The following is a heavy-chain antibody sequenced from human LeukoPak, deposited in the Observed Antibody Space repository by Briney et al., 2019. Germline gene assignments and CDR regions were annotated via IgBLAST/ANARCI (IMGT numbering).Heavy chain of an antibody. Sequence: SGTLSLTCAVSGGSISSSNWWSWVRQPTGKGLEWIGEIYHSGSTNYNPSLKSRVTISVDKSKNQFSLKLSSVTAADTAVYYCARDGQGGCSGGSCYPYNWFDPWGQGTLVTVSS. CDR1: GGSISSSNW. V-gene: IGHV4-4*02. CDR3: ARDGQGGCSGGSCYPYNWFDP. CDR2: IYHSGST. J-gene: IGHJ5*02. D-gene: IGHD2-15*01.